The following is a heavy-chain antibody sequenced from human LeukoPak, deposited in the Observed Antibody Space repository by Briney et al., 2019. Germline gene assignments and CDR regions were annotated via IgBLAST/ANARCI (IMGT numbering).Heavy chain of an antibody. D-gene: IGHD6-19*01. CDR3: ASAVAVAGRYGMDV. Sequence: ASVKVSCKASGYTFTSYGINWVRQAPGQGLEWMGWISAYNGNTNYAQKLQGRVTMTTDTSTSTAYMELRSLRSDDTAVYYCASAVAVAGRYGMDVWGQGTTVTVSS. CDR2: ISAYNGNT. CDR1: GYTFTSYG. V-gene: IGHV1-18*01. J-gene: IGHJ6*02.